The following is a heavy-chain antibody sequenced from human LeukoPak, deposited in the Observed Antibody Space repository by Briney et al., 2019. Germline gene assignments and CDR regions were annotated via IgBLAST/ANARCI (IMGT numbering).Heavy chain of an antibody. Sequence: ASVKVSCKASGYTFTGYYMHWVRQAPGQGLEWMGWINPNSGGTNYAQKFQGRVTMTRDTSISTAYMELSRLRSDDTAVYYCARDRGRDYDFWSGYPGRYNWFDPWGQGTLVTVSS. J-gene: IGHJ5*02. CDR2: INPNSGGT. V-gene: IGHV1-2*02. CDR3: ARDRGRDYDFWSGYPGRYNWFDP. CDR1: GYTFTGYY. D-gene: IGHD3-3*01.